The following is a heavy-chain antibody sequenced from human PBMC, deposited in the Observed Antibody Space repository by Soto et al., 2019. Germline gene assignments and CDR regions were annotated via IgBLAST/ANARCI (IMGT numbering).Heavy chain of an antibody. J-gene: IGHJ5*02. CDR3: ARGRWYCSSTTCLRTFNWFDP. CDR2: MNPKSGDT. V-gene: IGHV1-8*01. CDR1: GFTFTSYN. Sequence: ASVKVSCKASGFTFTSYNINWVRQPTGQGLEWMGWMNPKSGDTGYAQKFQGRVTMTRNTSISIAYMELSSLTSEDTAVYYCARGRWYCSSTTCLRTFNWFDPWGQGXLVTVSS. D-gene: IGHD2-2*01.